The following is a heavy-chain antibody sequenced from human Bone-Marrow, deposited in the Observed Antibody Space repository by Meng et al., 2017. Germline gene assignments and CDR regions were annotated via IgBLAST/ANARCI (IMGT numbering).Heavy chain of an antibody. CDR2: ISGSGGTT. J-gene: IGHJ4*02. V-gene: IGHV3-23*01. CDR3: AKDMAVGANRNCFEY. Sequence: GESLKISCAASGFTFSSYAMNWVRQAPGKGLEWVSIISGSGGTTYYADSVKGRFTVSRDNPKNTLYLQMNSLRVEDTAVYYCAKDMAVGANRNCFEYWGQGTLVTVSS. D-gene: IGHD1-26*01. CDR1: GFTFSSYA.